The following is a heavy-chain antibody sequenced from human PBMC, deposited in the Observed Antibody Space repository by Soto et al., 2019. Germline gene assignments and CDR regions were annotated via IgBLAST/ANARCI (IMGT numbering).Heavy chain of an antibody. D-gene: IGHD2-15*01. Sequence: PSETLSLTCTVSGGSVSSYYWSWIRQPPGKGLEWIGYIYYSGSTSYNPSLKSRVTISVDTYKNQFYLKLSSVPAADTAVYYCATAGRWGQGTLVTVSS. CDR3: ATAGR. V-gene: IGHV4-59*02. CDR1: GGSVSSYY. CDR2: IYYSGST. J-gene: IGHJ4*02.